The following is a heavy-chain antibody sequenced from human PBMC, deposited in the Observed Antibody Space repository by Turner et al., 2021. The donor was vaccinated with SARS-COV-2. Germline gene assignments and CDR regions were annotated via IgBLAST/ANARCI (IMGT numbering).Heavy chain of an antibody. J-gene: IGHJ5*02. CDR1: GGSLRSSIYY. Sequence: QLQLQESGPGLVKPSETLSLTCTVSGGSLRSSIYYWGWIRQPPGKGLEWIGSIYYSGSTYYNPSLKSRVTISVDTSKNQFSLKLSSVTAADTAVYYCAPSPITMVRGVITFGWFDPWGQGTLVTVSS. CDR2: IYYSGST. V-gene: IGHV4-39*01. CDR3: APSPITMVRGVITFGWFDP. D-gene: IGHD3-10*01.